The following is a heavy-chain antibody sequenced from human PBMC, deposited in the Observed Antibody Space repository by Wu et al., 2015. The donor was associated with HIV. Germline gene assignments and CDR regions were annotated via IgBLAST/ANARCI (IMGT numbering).Heavy chain of an antibody. Sequence: QVQLVQSGAEVKKPGASVKVSCKASGYTFTSYYMHWVRQAPGQGLEWMGIINPSGGSTSYAQKFQGRVTMTRDTSTSTVYMELSSLRSEDTAVYYCARRRAVADAFDIWGQGDNGHRLF. CDR1: GYTFTSYY. CDR2: INPSGGST. V-gene: IGHV1-46*01. D-gene: IGHD6-19*01. J-gene: IGHJ3*02. CDR3: ARRRAVADAFDI.